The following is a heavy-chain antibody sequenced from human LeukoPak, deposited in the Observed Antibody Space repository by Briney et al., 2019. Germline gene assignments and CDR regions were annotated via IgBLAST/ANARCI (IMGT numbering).Heavy chain of an antibody. J-gene: IGHJ2*01. CDR3: ARSDRDLWYFDL. CDR2: IYYSGST. CDR1: GGSISSSSYY. Sequence: PSETLSLTCTVSGGSISSSSYYWGWIRQPPGKGLEWIGSIYYSGSTYYNPSLRSRVSISVDTSKNQFSLRLSSVTAADTAVYYCARSDRDLWYFDLWGRGTLVTVSS. V-gene: IGHV4-39*07.